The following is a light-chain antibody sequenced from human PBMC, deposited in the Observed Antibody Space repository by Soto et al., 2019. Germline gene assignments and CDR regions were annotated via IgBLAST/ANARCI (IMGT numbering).Light chain of an antibody. CDR1: SSDVGGYNY. CDR3: SSFTSSSTLD. Sequence: QSVLTQPASVSASPGQSITISCTGTSSDVGGYNYVSWYQQHPGKAPKLMIYEVSNRPSGVSNRFSGSKSGNTASLTISGLQAEDEADYYCSSFTSSSTLDFGTGTKVTVL. CDR2: EVS. J-gene: IGLJ1*01. V-gene: IGLV2-14*01.